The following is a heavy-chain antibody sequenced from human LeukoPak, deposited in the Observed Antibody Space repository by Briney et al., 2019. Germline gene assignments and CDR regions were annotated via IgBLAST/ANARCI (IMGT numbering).Heavy chain of an antibody. CDR3: AKDFRYQLLSNYFDY. D-gene: IGHD2-2*01. CDR1: GFTFSSYS. V-gene: IGHV3-30*18. J-gene: IGHJ4*02. CDR2: ISYDGSNK. Sequence: QTGGSLRLSCAASGFTFSSYSMNWVRQAPGKGLEWVAVISYDGSNKYYADSVKGRFTISRDNSKNTLYLQMNSLRAEDTAVYYCAKDFRYQLLSNYFDYWGQGTLVTVSS.